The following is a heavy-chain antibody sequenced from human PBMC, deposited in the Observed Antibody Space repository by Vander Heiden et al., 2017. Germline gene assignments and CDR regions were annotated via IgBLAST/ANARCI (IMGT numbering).Heavy chain of an antibody. V-gene: IGHV3-49*05. Sequence: EVQLVESGGGLVRPGRSLRLSCSASGFSFGDYTMSWCRQAPGRGPEWVGFIRSKGDGGTTEHAASLKGRVSISRDDSKSIAYRQMNSLKIEDTGVYYCTRILRDFDWRMDAWGQGTTVTVSS. CDR1: GFSFGDYT. D-gene: IGHD3-9*01. CDR2: IRSKGDGGTT. CDR3: TRILRDFDWRMDA. J-gene: IGHJ6*02.